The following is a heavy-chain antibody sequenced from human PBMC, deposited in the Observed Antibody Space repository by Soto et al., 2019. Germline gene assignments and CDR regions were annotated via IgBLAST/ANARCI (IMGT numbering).Heavy chain of an antibody. J-gene: IGHJ4*02. CDR2: IYYSGST. Sequence: SETLSLTCTVSGGSISSYYWSWIRQPPGKGLEWIGYIYYSGSTNYNPSLKSRVTISVDTSKNQFSLKLSSVTAADTAVYYCARERGTVGDFDYWGQGTLVTVS. V-gene: IGHV4-59*01. D-gene: IGHD3-16*01. CDR1: GGSISSYY. CDR3: ARERGTVGDFDY.